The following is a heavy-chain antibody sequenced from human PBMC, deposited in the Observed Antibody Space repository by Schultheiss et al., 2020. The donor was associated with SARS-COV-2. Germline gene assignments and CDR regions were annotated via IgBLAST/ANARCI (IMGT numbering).Heavy chain of an antibody. J-gene: IGHJ4*02. D-gene: IGHD4-17*01. CDR1: GFTFSSYA. Sequence: GESLKISCAASGFTFSSYAMHWVRQAPGKGLEWVAVISFDGTNKYYADSVKGRVTISRDNAKNSLYLQMSSLRAEDTAVYYCARALRLDYWGQGTLVTVSS. CDR3: ARALRLDY. V-gene: IGHV3-30*07. CDR2: ISFDGTNK.